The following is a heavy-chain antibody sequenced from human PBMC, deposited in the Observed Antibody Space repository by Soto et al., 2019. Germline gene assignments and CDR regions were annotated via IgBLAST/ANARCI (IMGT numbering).Heavy chain of an antibody. Sequence: GGSLRLSCAASGFTFSSYAMHWVRQATGKGLEYVSAISSNGGSTYYANSVKGRFTISRDNSKNTLYLQMGSLRAEDMAVYYCARVGCSGGSCYSYFQHWGQGTLVTVSS. CDR1: GFTFSSYA. J-gene: IGHJ1*01. CDR2: ISSNGGST. V-gene: IGHV3-64*01. CDR3: ARVGCSGGSCYSYFQH. D-gene: IGHD2-15*01.